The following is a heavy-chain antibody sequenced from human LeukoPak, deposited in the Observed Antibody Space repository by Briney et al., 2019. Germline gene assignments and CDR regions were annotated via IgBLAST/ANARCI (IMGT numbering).Heavy chain of an antibody. CDR1: GFTFNTYA. V-gene: IGHV3-23*01. J-gene: IGHJ4*02. CDR2: ISGSGRST. Sequence: PGGSLRLSCATSGFTFNTYAMTWVRQAPGKGLEWVSSISGSGRSTYYADSVKGRFTVSRDNSRNTLFLQMNSLRVEETAVYYCAKILADSSSGYWGQGTLVTLSS. D-gene: IGHD6-6*01. CDR3: AKILADSSSGY.